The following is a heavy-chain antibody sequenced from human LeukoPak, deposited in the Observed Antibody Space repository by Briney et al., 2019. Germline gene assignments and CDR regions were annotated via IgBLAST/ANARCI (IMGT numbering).Heavy chain of an antibody. V-gene: IGHV3-23*01. CDR1: GFTFSSYA. Sequence: PGGSLRLSCAASGFTFSSYAMTWVRQAPGKGLEWVSVISASGSGTSYADSVKGRSTISRDNSKNMLYLQMNSLSVEDTAVYYCAKGRSTSWKASYYFDYWGQGTQLTVSS. CDR2: ISASGSGT. J-gene: IGHJ4*02. CDR3: AKGRSTSWKASYYFDY. D-gene: IGHD2-2*01.